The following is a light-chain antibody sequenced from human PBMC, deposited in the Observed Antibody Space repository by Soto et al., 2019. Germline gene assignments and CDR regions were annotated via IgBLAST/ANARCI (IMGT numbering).Light chain of an antibody. CDR1: QGISNY. V-gene: IGKV1-27*01. CDR2: AAS. Sequence: DIQMTQSPSSLSASVGDRVTITCRASQGISNYLAWYQQKPGKVPKLLIYAASTLETGVPSRLSGSGSGTDFTLTISSLQPEDVATYYCQKYNSAPWTFGQGTKVEIK. CDR3: QKYNSAPWT. J-gene: IGKJ1*01.